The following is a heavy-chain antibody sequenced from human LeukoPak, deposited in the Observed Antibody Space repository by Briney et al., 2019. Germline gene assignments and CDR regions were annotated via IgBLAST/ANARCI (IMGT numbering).Heavy chain of an antibody. J-gene: IGHJ5*02. V-gene: IGHV3-30*18. D-gene: IGHD6-13*01. CDR3: AKEASHCSSRHYDT. CDR2: IYYYGGTK. CDR1: GFTFNDYG. Sequence: GGTLRLSCAASGFTFNDYGMQWIRQPPGKGLEWVTVIYYYGGTKYYPASRKGRFSISRDDSKDTLCLQMNCLPAEDTAVYYCAKEASHCSSRHYDTRGPGILCTVSS.